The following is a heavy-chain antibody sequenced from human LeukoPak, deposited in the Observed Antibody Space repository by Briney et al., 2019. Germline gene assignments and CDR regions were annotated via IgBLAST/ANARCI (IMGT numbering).Heavy chain of an antibody. CDR3: ARAYYDGGSQYFFGY. CDR2: ISSGGNCK. CDR1: GFTFSSYT. V-gene: IGHV3-21*01. D-gene: IGHD3-22*01. J-gene: IGHJ4*02. Sequence: GGSLRLSCAASGFTFSSYTINWVRQAPGKGLEWVSSISSGGNCKNYADSVRGRFTISRDNAKNSLYLQMNSLRAEDTAVYYCARAYYDGGSQYFFGYWGQGTLVTVSS.